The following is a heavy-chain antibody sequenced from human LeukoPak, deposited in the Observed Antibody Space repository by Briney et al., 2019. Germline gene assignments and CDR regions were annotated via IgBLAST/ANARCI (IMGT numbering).Heavy chain of an antibody. CDR1: GYTFTSYY. CDR3: ARDLEEGHRFGESGDY. CDR2: INPSGGST. J-gene: IGHJ4*02. D-gene: IGHD3-10*01. Sequence: ASVKVSCKASGYTFTSYYMHWVRQAPGQGLEWMGIINPSGGSTSYAQKFQGRVTMTRDTSTSTVYMELSSPRSEDTAVYYCARDLEEGHRFGESGDYWGQGTLVTVSS. V-gene: IGHV1-46*01.